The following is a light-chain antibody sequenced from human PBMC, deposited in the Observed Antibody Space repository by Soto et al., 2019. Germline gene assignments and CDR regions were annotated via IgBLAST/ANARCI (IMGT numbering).Light chain of an antibody. V-gene: IGLV2-11*01. CDR3: CSYAGTYPVV. Sequence: QSALTQPRSVSGSPRQSVTISCTGTSSDVGGYDYVSWYQQHPGKAPKLIIYDVSKRPSGVPDRFSGSKSGNTASLTISGLQAEDETDHYCCSYAGTYPVVFGGGTKLTVL. CDR2: DVS. J-gene: IGLJ2*01. CDR1: SSDVGGYDY.